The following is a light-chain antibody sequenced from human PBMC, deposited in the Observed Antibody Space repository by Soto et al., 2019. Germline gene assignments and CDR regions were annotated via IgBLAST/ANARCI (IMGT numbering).Light chain of an antibody. CDR2: DVS. J-gene: IGLJ1*01. CDR1: SSDVGGYIY. V-gene: IGLV2-14*03. Sequence: QSALTQPASVSGSPGQSITISCTGTSSDVGGYIYVSWYQHHPGKAPKLIIYDVSYRPSGVSNRFSGSQSGNTASLTISGLQAEDEADYYCSSYTSTSTLEVFGTGTKLTVL. CDR3: SSYTSTSTLEV.